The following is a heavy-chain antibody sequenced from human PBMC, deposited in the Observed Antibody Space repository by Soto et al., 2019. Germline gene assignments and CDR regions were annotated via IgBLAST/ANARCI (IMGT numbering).Heavy chain of an antibody. J-gene: IGHJ3*02. CDR2: IIPIFGTA. CDR1: GGTFSSYA. Sequence: ASVKVSCKASGGTFSSYAISWVRQAPGQGLEWMGGIIPIFGTANYAQKFQGRVTITADESTSTAYMELSSLRSEDTAVYYCARDLPSSIAARLDIWDQGTMVTVS. V-gene: IGHV1-69*13. D-gene: IGHD6-6*01. CDR3: ARDLPSSIAARLDI.